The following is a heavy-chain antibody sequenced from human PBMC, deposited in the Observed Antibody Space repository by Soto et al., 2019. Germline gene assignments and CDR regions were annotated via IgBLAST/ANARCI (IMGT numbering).Heavy chain of an antibody. CDR2: IIPIFGTA. J-gene: IGHJ5*02. CDR3: ATEGYSSSWYQGYNWFDP. CDR1: GGTFSSYA. D-gene: IGHD6-13*01. Sequence: SVKVSCKASGGTFSSYAISWVRQAPGQGLEWRGGIIPIFGTANYAQKFQGRVTITADESTSTAYMELSSLRSEDTAVYYCATEGYSSSWYQGYNWFDPWGQGTLVTVSS. V-gene: IGHV1-69*13.